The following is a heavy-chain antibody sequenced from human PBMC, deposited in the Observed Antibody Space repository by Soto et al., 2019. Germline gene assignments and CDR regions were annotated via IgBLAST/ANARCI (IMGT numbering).Heavy chain of an antibody. CDR1: GFTFSSYG. CDR2: ISYDGSNK. Sequence: QVQLVESGGGVVQPGRSLRLSCAASGFTFSSYGMHWVRQAPGKGLEWVAVISYDGSNKYYGDSVKGRFTISRDNSKNPLYLQMNGLRAADTAVYDCASGRGITMVRGVLRGQGTLVTAAS. J-gene: IGHJ1*01. V-gene: IGHV3-30*03. D-gene: IGHD3-10*01. CDR3: ASGRGITMVRGVL.